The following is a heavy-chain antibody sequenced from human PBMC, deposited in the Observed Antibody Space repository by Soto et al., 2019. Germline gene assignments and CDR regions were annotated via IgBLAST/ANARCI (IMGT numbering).Heavy chain of an antibody. J-gene: IGHJ4*02. Sequence: EVQLAESGGGMVQPGGSLRLSCVASGFTFSSYDMHWVRQAPGKGLEYVSSISSNGGTTYYGNSVKGRITISRDNSKNTLYLQMGSQRAEDMAVYYCVRRVAGNYDYWGQGTLVTVSS. CDR1: GFTFSSYD. CDR3: VRRVAGNYDY. V-gene: IGHV3-64*01. CDR2: ISSNGGTT. D-gene: IGHD1-7*01.